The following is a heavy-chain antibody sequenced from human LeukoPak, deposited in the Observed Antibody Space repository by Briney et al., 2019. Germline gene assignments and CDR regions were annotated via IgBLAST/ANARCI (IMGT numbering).Heavy chain of an antibody. V-gene: IGHV3-30*02. CDR2: IRYDGSNK. CDR3: AKDRKHYFDY. J-gene: IGHJ4*02. Sequence: GGSLRLSCSASGFTFSSYGMHWVRQAPGKGLEWVAFIRYDGSNKYYADSVKGRFTISRDNSKNTLYLQMNSLRAEDTAVYYCAKDRKHYFDYWGQGTLVTVSS. CDR1: GFTFSSYG.